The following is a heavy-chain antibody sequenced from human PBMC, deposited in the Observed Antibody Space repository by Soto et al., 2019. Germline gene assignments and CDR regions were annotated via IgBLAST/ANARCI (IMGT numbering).Heavy chain of an antibody. CDR1: GGTFSSYA. D-gene: IGHD6-19*01. V-gene: IGHV1-69*13. CDR3: ARGPSGWYYYYGMDV. Sequence: VASVKVSCKASGGTFSSYAISWVRRAPGQGLEWMGGIIPIFGTANYAQKFQGRVTITADESTSTAYMELSSLRSEDTAVYYCARGPSGWYYYYGMDVWGQGTTVTVSS. J-gene: IGHJ6*02. CDR2: IIPIFGTA.